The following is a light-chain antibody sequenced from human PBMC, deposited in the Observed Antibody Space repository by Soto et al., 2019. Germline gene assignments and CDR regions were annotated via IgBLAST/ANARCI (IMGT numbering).Light chain of an antibody. J-gene: IGLJ2*01. Sequence: QSVLTQPPSVSAAPGQKVTISGSGSSSNIGNNYVSWYQQLPGTAPKLLIYDNNKRPSGIPDRFSGSKSGTSATLGITGIQTGDEADYYCGTWDSSLSAGVFGGGTKLTVL. CDR3: GTWDSSLSAGV. V-gene: IGLV1-51*01. CDR1: SSNIGNNY. CDR2: DNN.